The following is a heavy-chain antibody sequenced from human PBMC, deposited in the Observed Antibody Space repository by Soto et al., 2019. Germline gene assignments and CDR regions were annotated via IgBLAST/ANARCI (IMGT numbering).Heavy chain of an antibody. Sequence: ASVKVSCKASGYTFTGYYMHWVRQAPGQGLEWMGWINPNSGGTNYAQKFQGWVTMTRDTSISTAYMELSRLRSDDTAVYYCAREASSGYDSTFDYWGQGTLVTVSS. CDR3: AREASSGYDSTFDY. CDR1: GYTFTGYY. CDR2: INPNSGGT. J-gene: IGHJ4*02. V-gene: IGHV1-2*04. D-gene: IGHD5-12*01.